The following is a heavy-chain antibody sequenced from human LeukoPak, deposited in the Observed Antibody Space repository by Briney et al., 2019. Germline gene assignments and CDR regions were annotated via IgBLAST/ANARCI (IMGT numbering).Heavy chain of an antibody. D-gene: IGHD5-24*01. J-gene: IGHJ4*02. CDR3: ARLVRRDGYKIDY. V-gene: IGHV4-39*01. Sequence: SETLSLTCTVSGGSISSSSYYWGWIRQPPGQGLEWIGSIYYSGSTYYNPSLKSRVTISVDTSKNQFSLKLSSVTAADTAVYYCARLVRRDGYKIDYWGQGTLVTVSS. CDR1: GGSISSSSYY. CDR2: IYYSGST.